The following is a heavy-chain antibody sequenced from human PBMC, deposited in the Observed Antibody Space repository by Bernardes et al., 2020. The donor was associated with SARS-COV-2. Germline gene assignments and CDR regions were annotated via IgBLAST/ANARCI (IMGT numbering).Heavy chain of an antibody. CDR1: GGSISSYY. CDR2: IYYSGNT. Sequence: SETLSLTCTVSGGSISSYYWSWIRQTPGKGLEWIGYIYYSGNTNYNPSLKSRVTISVDTSKNQFSLKLSSVTAADTAVYYCARPSRYYYYMDVWGKGTTVTVSS. J-gene: IGHJ6*03. CDR3: ARPSRYYYYMDV. V-gene: IGHV4-59*08.